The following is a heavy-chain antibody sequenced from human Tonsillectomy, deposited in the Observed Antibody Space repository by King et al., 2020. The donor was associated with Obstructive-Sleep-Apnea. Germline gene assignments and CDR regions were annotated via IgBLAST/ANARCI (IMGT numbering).Heavy chain of an antibody. CDR2: ISSSSSYI. Sequence: VQLVESGGGLVKPGGSLRLSCAASGFTFSSYSMNWVRQAPGKGLEWVSSISSSSSYIFYADSVKGRFTISRDNAKNSLYLQMNSLRAEDTAVYYCAGGAPYSYGYGFDYWGQGTLVTVSS. CDR1: GFTFSSYS. V-gene: IGHV3-21*01. CDR3: AGGAPYSYGYGFDY. J-gene: IGHJ4*02. D-gene: IGHD5-18*01.